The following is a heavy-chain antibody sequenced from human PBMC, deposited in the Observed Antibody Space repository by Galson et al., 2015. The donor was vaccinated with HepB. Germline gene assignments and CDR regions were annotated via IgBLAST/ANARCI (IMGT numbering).Heavy chain of an antibody. J-gene: IGHJ4*02. D-gene: IGHD3-10*01. Sequence: SLRLSCAASGFTFSSYAMSWVRQSPGKGLEWVSAIVTSGSNTYYADSVKGRFTISRDNSKNTLYLQMNTLRAEDTAIYYCAKSSTMVTWFFDYWGQGTLVTVSS. V-gene: IGHV3-23*01. CDR3: AKSSTMVTWFFDY. CDR1: GFTFSSYA. CDR2: IVTSGSNT.